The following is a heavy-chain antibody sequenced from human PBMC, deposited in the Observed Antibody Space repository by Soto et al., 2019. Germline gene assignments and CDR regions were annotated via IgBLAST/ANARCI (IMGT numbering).Heavy chain of an antibody. V-gene: IGHV4-31*03. J-gene: IGHJ4*02. CDR3: ARGGYYYDSSGYSFDY. CDR1: GGSIGSGGYY. CDR2: IYYSGST. D-gene: IGHD3-22*01. Sequence: QVQLQESGPGLVKPSQTLSLTCTVSGGSIGSGGYYWSWIRQHPGKGLEWIGYIYYSGSTYYNPSLKSRVTISVDTSKNQFSLKLSSVTAADTAVYYCARGGYYYDSSGYSFDYWGQGTLVTVSS.